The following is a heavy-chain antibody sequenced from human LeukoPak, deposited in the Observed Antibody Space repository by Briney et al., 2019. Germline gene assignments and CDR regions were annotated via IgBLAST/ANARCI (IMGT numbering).Heavy chain of an antibody. CDR1: GFTFSSYA. V-gene: IGHV3-30-3*01. J-gene: IGHJ4*02. CDR3: ARDHYSDY. CDR2: ISYDGSNK. D-gene: IGHD3-10*01. Sequence: GGSLRLSCAASGFTFSSYAMHWVRQASGKGLEWVAVISYDGSNKYYADSVKGRFTISRDNSKNTLYLQMNSLRAEDTAVYYCARDHYSDYWGQGTLVTVSS.